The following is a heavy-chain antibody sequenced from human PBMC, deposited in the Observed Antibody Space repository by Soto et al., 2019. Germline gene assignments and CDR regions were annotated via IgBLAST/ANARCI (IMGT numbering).Heavy chain of an antibody. Sequence: SETLSLTCTVSGDSISSGDYYWSWIRQPPGKGLEWIGDIHYSGTTHYNPSLKSRATISVDTSRNQFSLKLRSVTAADTAVYYCARDPRFGSSSSNGDYWRQGILVTVSS. CDR1: GDSISSGDYY. CDR3: ARDPRFGSSSSNGDY. J-gene: IGHJ4*02. CDR2: IHYSGTT. V-gene: IGHV4-30-4*01. D-gene: IGHD6-6*01.